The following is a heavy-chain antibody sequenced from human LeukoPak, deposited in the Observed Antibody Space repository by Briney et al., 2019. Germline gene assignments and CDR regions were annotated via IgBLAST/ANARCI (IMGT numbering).Heavy chain of an antibody. Sequence: SETLSLTCTVSGGSISSSSYYWGWIRQPPGKGLEWIGSIYYSGSTFYNPSLKSRVTISVDTSKNQFSLKLRSVTAADTAVYYCARVVGALNFDYWGQGTLVTVSS. J-gene: IGHJ4*02. CDR2: IYYSGST. V-gene: IGHV4-39*07. CDR3: ARVVGALNFDY. D-gene: IGHD1-26*01. CDR1: GGSISSSSYY.